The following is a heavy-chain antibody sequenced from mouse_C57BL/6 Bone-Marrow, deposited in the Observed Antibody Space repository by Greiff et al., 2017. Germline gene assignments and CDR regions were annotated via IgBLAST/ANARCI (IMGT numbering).Heavy chain of an antibody. CDR1: GYAFSSSW. V-gene: IGHV1-82*01. CDR3: ARKDYGSRGDY. J-gene: IGHJ2*01. D-gene: IGHD1-1*01. Sequence: VKLVESGPELVKPGASVKISCKASGYAFSSSWLNWVKQRPGKGLEWIGRIYPGDGDTNYNGKFKGKATLTADKSSSTAYMRLSSLPSEDSAVYFCARKDYGSRGDYGGQGTTLTVSS. CDR2: IYPGDGDT.